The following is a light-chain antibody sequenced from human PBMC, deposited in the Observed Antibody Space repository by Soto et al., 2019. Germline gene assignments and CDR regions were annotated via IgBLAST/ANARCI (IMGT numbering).Light chain of an antibody. Sequence: EIVMTQSPATLSVSPGERATLSCRASQSVSSTLAWYQQKPGQAPRLLIYGASTRATGIPARFSGSGSGTEFTLTISSLQSEDFAVYYCQQYNSPYSFGQGTKLEIK. V-gene: IGKV3-15*01. J-gene: IGKJ2*03. CDR2: GAS. CDR1: QSVSST. CDR3: QQYNSPYS.